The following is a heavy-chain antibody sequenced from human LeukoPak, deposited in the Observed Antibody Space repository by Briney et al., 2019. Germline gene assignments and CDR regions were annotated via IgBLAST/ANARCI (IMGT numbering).Heavy chain of an antibody. Sequence: SETLSLTCTVSGGSISSYYWSWIRQPPGKGLEWIGYIYYSGSTNYNPSLKSRVTISVDTSKNQFSLKLSSVTAADTAVYYCAGDVDIVATIGDYWGQGTLVTVSS. D-gene: IGHD5-12*01. CDR1: GGSISSYY. V-gene: IGHV4-59*01. J-gene: IGHJ4*02. CDR3: AGDVDIVATIGDY. CDR2: IYYSGST.